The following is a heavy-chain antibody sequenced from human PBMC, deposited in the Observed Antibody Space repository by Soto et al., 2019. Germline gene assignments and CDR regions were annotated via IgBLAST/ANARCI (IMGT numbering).Heavy chain of an antibody. V-gene: IGHV3-30-3*01. D-gene: IGHD3-16*01. CDR3: ARDGALRFDY. CDR2: ISYDGSNK. CDR1: GFTFSSYA. Sequence: GGSLRLSCAASGFTFSSYAMHWVRQAPGKGLEWVAVISYDGSNKYYADSVKGRFTISRDNSKNTLYLQMNSLRAEDTAVYYCARDGALRFDYWGQGTLVTVSS. J-gene: IGHJ4*02.